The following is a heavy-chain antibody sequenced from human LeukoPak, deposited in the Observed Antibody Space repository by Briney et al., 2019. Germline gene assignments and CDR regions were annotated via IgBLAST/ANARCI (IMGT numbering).Heavy chain of an antibody. J-gene: IGHJ4*02. CDR2: IRSKAYTGTT. Sequence: TGGSLRLSCTASGFTFSAFAISWVRQAPGKGLEWVGFIRSKAYTGTTEYAASVKGRFTISRDDSKSIAYLQMNSLKIEDTAVYYCTRDLPQYYAEPYFDYWGQGTLVTVSS. D-gene: IGHD3-16*01. CDR1: GFTFSAFA. V-gene: IGHV3-49*04. CDR3: TRDLPQYYAEPYFDY.